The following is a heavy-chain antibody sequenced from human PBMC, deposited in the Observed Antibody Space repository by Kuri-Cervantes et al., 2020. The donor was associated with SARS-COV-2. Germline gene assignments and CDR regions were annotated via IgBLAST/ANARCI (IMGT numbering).Heavy chain of an antibody. CDR2: INPNSGGT. Sequence: ASVKVSCKVSGYTLTELSMHWVRQAPGQGLEWMGWINPNSGGTSYAQKFQGRITMTRDTSISTAYMELRRLRSADTAVYYCARDREDRVGATFDYWGQGTLVTVSS. J-gene: IGHJ4*02. CDR3: ARDREDRVGATFDY. V-gene: IGHV1-2*02. D-gene: IGHD1-26*01. CDR1: GYTLTELS.